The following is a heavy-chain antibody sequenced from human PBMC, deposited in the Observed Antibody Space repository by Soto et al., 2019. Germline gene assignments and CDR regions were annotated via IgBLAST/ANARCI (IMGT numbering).Heavy chain of an antibody. J-gene: IGHJ4*02. CDR2: INHSGST. CDR3: VRDDIGLGIDH. CDR1: GGSFSGYY. Sequence: SETMSLTCAVYGGSFSGYYWTWIRQPPGTGLEWIGEINHSGSTNYNPSLKSRVTISVDTSKNQFSLKLTSVTAEDTAVYYCVRDDIGLGIDHWGLGTLVTVSS. V-gene: IGHV4-34*01. D-gene: IGHD1-1*01.